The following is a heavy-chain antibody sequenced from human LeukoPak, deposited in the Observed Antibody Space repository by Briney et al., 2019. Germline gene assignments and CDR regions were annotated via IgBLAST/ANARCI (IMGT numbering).Heavy chain of an antibody. CDR3: AKDSGPYYDFWSGSSPPSITPSHMDV. Sequence: PGGSLRLSCAASGFTFSSYSMNWVRQAPGKGLEWVSYISSSSSTIYYADSVKGRFTISRDNAKNSLYLQMNSLRAEDMALYYCAKDSGPYYDFWSGSSPPSITPSHMDVWGKGTTVTVSS. CDR2: ISSSSSTI. CDR1: GFTFSSYS. J-gene: IGHJ6*03. V-gene: IGHV3-48*04. D-gene: IGHD3-3*01.